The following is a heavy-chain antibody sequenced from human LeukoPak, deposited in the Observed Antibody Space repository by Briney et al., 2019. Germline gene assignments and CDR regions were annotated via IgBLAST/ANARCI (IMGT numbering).Heavy chain of an antibody. J-gene: IGHJ4*02. CDR2: MNPNSGNT. Sequence: GASVKVSCKASGYTFTSYGISWVRQAPGQGLEWMGWMNPNSGNTGYAQKFQGRVTITRNTSISTAYMELSSLRSEDTAVYYCASVTTGLYFDYWGQGTLVTVSS. D-gene: IGHD4-17*01. V-gene: IGHV1-8*03. CDR1: GYTFTSYG. CDR3: ASVTTGLYFDY.